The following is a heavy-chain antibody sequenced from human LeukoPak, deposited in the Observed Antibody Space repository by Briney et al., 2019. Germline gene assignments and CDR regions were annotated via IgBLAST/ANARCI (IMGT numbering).Heavy chain of an antibody. Sequence: PSETLSLTCAVYGGSFSGYCWSWIRQPPGKGLEWIGEINHSGSTNYNPSLKSRVTISVDTSKNQFSLKLSSVTAADTAVYYCAIGGVVVPALFDYWGQGTLVTVSS. CDR3: AIGGVVVPALFDY. J-gene: IGHJ4*02. CDR1: GGSFSGYC. CDR2: INHSGST. V-gene: IGHV4-34*01. D-gene: IGHD2-2*01.